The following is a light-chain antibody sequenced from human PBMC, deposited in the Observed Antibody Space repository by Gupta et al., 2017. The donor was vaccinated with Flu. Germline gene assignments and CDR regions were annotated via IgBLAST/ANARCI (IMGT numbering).Light chain of an antibody. CDR1: TGAVTSGYY. Sequence: TGAVTSGYYPNWFQQKPGQAPRALIYDTSKKHSWTPARFSGSLLGGKAALTLSGVQSEDEGEYYCLLFYGGAQFWVFGGGTKLTVL. CDR2: DTS. V-gene: IGLV7-43*01. J-gene: IGLJ3*02. CDR3: LLFYGGAQFWV.